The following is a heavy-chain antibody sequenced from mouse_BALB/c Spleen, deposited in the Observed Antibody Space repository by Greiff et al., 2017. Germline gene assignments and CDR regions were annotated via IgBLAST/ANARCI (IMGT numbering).Heavy chain of an antibody. CDR3: AKPAAYYRYSYAMDY. CDR2: ISSGSSTI. V-gene: IGHV5-17*02. D-gene: IGHD2-14*01. Sequence: EVQVVESGGGLVQPGGSRKLSCAASGFTFSSFGMHWVRQAPEKGLEWVAYISSGSSTIYYADTVKGRFTISRDNTKNTLFLQMTSLRSEDTAMYYCAKPAAYYRYSYAMDYWGQGTSVTVSS. J-gene: IGHJ4*01. CDR1: GFTFSSFG.